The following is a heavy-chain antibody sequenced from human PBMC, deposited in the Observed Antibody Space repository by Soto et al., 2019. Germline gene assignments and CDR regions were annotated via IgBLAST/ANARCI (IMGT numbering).Heavy chain of an antibody. CDR2: ISYDGSNK. V-gene: IGHV3-30*03. CDR3: ATATYYYDSSGYYPYDY. Sequence: GGSLRLSCAASGFTFSSYGMHWVRQAPGKGLEWVAVISYDGSNKYYADSVKGRFTISRDNSKNTLYLQMNSLRAEDTAVYYCATATYYYDSSGYYPYDYWGQGTLVTVSS. D-gene: IGHD3-22*01. CDR1: GFTFSSYG. J-gene: IGHJ4*02.